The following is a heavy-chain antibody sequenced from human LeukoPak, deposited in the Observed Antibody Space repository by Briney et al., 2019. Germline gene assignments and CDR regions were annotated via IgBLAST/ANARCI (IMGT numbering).Heavy chain of an antibody. D-gene: IGHD6-13*01. V-gene: IGHV3-74*01. CDR2: INSDGSST. J-gene: IGHJ4*02. CDR1: GFTFSSYW. CDR3: AKAASRWAFDY. Sequence: QPGGSLRLSCAASGFTFSSYWMHWVRQAPGKGLVWVSRINSDGSSTSYADSVKGRFTISRDNSKNTLYLQMNSLRAEDTAVYYCAKAASRWAFDYWGQGTLVTVSS.